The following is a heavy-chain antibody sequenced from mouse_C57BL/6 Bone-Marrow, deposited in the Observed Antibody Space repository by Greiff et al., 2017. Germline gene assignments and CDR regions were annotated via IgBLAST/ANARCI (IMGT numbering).Heavy chain of an antibody. D-gene: IGHD1-1*01. CDR1: GFNIKDYY. J-gene: IGHJ2*01. CDR2: IDPEDGET. CDR3: TRSLIYYGTNY. Sequence: VQLQQSGAELVKPGASVKLSCTASGFNIKDYYIHWVKQRTEQGLEWIGRIDPEDGETKYAPKFPDKAPITADTSSTTAYLHLSSLTSEDTAVYYCTRSLIYYGTNYWGQGTTLTVSS. V-gene: IGHV14-2*01.